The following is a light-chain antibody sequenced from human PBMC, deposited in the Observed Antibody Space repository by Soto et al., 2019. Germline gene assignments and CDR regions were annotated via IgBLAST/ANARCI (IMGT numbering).Light chain of an antibody. J-gene: IGKJ2*01. CDR1: QSVSSNY. CDR2: AAS. V-gene: IGKV3-20*01. Sequence: EIVLKQSPGTLYLSPGERATLSCRASQSVSSNYLAWYQQKRGQAPRLLIYAASARATGIPDRFSGSGSGTDFTLTISRLEPEDFAVYFCQLYGSSPPRYTFAQGTKLEIK. CDR3: QLYGSSPPRYT.